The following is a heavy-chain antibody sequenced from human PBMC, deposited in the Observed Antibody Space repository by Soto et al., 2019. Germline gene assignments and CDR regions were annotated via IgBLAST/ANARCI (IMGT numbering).Heavy chain of an antibody. D-gene: IGHD3-22*01. CDR2: INPSGGST. Sequence: ASVKVSCKASGYTFTSYYMHWVRQAPGQGLEWMGIINPSGGSTSYAQKFQGRVTMTRDTSTSTVYTELSSLRSEDTAVYYCARNHYDSSGYGAFDIWGQGTMVTVSS. V-gene: IGHV1-46*01. CDR3: ARNHYDSSGYGAFDI. CDR1: GYTFTSYY. J-gene: IGHJ3*02.